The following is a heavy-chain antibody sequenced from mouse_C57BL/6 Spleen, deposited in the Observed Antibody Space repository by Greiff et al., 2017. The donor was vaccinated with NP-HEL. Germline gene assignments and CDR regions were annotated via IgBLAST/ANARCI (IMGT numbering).Heavy chain of an antibody. V-gene: IGHV1-50*01. J-gene: IGHJ3*01. Sequence: VQLQQPGAELVKPGASVTLSCKASGYTFTSYWMQWVKQRPGQGLEWIGEIEPSDSYTNYNPKFKGKDTLTLDTSSSTAYMQLSSLTSEDSAVYYCARGEKTFAYWGQGTLVTVSA. CDR3: ARGEKTFAY. CDR2: IEPSDSYT. CDR1: GYTFTSYW.